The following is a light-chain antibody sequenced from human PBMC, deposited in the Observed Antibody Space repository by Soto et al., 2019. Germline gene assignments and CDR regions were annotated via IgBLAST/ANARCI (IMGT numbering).Light chain of an antibody. CDR2: GAS. CDR1: QSVSSN. V-gene: IGKV3-15*01. J-gene: IGKJ1*01. CDR3: QQRSNWPPEIT. Sequence: EIVMTQSPVTLSVSPGERATLSCSAIQSVSSNLAWYQQKPGQAPRLLIYGASTRATGIPARFSGSGSGTDFSLTISSLEPEDFAVYYCQQRSNWPPEITFGQGTKVDIK.